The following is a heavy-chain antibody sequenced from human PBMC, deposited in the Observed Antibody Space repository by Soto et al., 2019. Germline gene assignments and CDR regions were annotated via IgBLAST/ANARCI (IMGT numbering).Heavy chain of an antibody. V-gene: IGHV3-30*18. CDR1: GFTFSSYG. D-gene: IGHD3-22*01. CDR2: ISYDGSNK. Sequence: HPGGSLRLSCAASGFTFSSYGMHWVRQAPGKGLEWVAVISYDGSNKYYADSVKGRFTISRDNSKNTLYLQMNSLRAEDTAVYYCAKDYVGYYHVGNYFDYWGQGTLVTVSS. CDR3: AKDYVGYYHVGNYFDY. J-gene: IGHJ4*02.